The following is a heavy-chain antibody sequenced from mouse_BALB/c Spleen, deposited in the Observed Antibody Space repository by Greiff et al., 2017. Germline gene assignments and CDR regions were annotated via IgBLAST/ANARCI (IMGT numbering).Heavy chain of an antibody. V-gene: IGHV1S29*02. D-gene: IGHD2-4*01. CDR1: GYTFTDYN. CDR2: IYPYNGGT. J-gene: IGHJ4*01. Sequence: VQLQQSGPELVKPGASVKISCKASGYTFTDYNMHWVKQSHGKSLEWIGYIYPYNGGTGYNQKFKSKATLTVDNSSSTAYMELRSLTSEDSAVYYCARRIYYDYDEDYAMDYWGQGTSVTVSS. CDR3: ARRIYYDYDEDYAMDY.